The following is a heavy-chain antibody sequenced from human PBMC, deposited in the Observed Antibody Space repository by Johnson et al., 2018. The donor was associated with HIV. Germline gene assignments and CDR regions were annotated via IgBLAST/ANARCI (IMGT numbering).Heavy chain of an antibody. CDR2: ISGSGGAV. D-gene: IGHD3-3*01. V-gene: IGHV3-23*04. CDR1: GFTFSNYA. J-gene: IGHJ3*02. Sequence: VQLVESGGGFVQPGGSLRLSCAASGFTFSNYAMGWVRQAPGKGLEWVSSISGSGGAVYFADSVKGRFTISRDNSKNTLYLQMNSLRGEDTAVYYCARDALLRFLEWFIWGQGTMVTVSA. CDR3: ARDALLRFLEWFI.